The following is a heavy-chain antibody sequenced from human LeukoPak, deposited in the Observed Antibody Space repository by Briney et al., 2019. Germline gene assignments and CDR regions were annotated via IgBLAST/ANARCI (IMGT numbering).Heavy chain of an antibody. CDR1: GYSISSGYY. D-gene: IGHD2-2*01. V-gene: IGHV4-38-2*02. CDR2: IYHSGRT. J-gene: IGHJ4*02. Sequence: PSETLSLTCTVSGYSISSGYYWGWIRQPPGKGLEWIGSIYHSGRTFYNPSLKSRVTISVDTSKNQFSLKLSSVTAADTAVYYCARGYCSSTSCYELDYWGQGTLVTVSS. CDR3: ARGYCSSTSCYELDY.